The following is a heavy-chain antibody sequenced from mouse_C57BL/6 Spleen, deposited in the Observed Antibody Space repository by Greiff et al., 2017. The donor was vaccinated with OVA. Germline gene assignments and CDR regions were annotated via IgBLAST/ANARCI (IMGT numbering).Heavy chain of an antibody. V-gene: IGHV1-53*01. CDR1: GYTFTSYW. D-gene: IGHD1-1*01. CDR2: INPSNGGT. Sequence: VQLQQPGTELVKPGASVKLSCKASGYTFTSYWMHWVKQRPGQGLEWIGNINPSNGGTNYNEKFKSKATLTVDKSSSTAYMQLSSLTSEDSAVYYCARSGPYYYGSSYWFAYWGQGTLVTVSA. J-gene: IGHJ3*01. CDR3: ARSGPYYYGSSYWFAY.